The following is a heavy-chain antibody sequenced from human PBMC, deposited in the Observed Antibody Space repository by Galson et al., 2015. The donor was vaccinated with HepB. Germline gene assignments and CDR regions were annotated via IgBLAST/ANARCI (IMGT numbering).Heavy chain of an antibody. Sequence: SLRLSCAASGFTFSSYAMHWVRQAPGKGLEWVAVISYDGSNKYYADSVKGRFTISRDNSKNTLYLQMNSLRAEDTAVYYCANNRNYDNSGYDGYCFDYWGQGTLVTVSS. D-gene: IGHD3-22*01. CDR2: ISYDGSNK. J-gene: IGHJ4*02. CDR3: ANNRNYDNSGYDGYCFDY. V-gene: IGHV3-30-3*01. CDR1: GFTFSSYA.